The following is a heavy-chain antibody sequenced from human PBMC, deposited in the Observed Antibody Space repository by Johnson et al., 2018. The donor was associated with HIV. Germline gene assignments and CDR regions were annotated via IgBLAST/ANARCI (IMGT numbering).Heavy chain of an antibody. CDR3: AKESKWESRTPHAFDM. J-gene: IGHJ3*02. Sequence: VQLVESGGGVVQPGGSLRLSCAASGFTFNTYGMDWVRQAPGKGLEWVAFIRYDGNSKYYIASVKGRFTVSRDNSKNTLYLQMKSLRPEDTAVYYCAKESKWESRTPHAFDMWGQGTMVTVSS. CDR2: IRYDGNSK. D-gene: IGHD1-26*01. CDR1: GFTFNTYG. V-gene: IGHV3-30*02.